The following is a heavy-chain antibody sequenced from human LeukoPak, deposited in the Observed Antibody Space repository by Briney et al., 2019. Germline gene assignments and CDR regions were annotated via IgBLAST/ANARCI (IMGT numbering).Heavy chain of an antibody. J-gene: IGHJ5*02. Sequence: SETLSLTCTVSGGSISSGSYYWSWIRQPAGKGLEWIGRIYTSGSTNYNPSLKSRVTTSVDTSKNQFTLKLSSVTAADTAVYYCARDRIFGGFDPWGQGTLVTVSS. CDR3: ARDRIFGGFDP. CDR1: GGSISSGSYY. D-gene: IGHD3-3*01. CDR2: IYTSGST. V-gene: IGHV4-61*02.